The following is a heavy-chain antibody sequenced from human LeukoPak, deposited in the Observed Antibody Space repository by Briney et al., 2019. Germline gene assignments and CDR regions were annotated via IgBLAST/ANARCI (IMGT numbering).Heavy chain of an antibody. CDR2: ISAYNGNT. J-gene: IGHJ1*01. CDR1: GYTFTSYG. V-gene: IGHV1-18*01. Sequence: ASVKVSCKASGYTFTSYGISWVRQAPGQGLEWMGWISAYNGNTNYAQKLQGRVTMTTDTSTSTAYMELRSLRSDDTAVYYCARDTAVYDYVWGSYQRPEYFQHWGQGTLVTVSS. CDR3: ARDTAVYDYVWGSYQRPEYFQH. D-gene: IGHD3-16*02.